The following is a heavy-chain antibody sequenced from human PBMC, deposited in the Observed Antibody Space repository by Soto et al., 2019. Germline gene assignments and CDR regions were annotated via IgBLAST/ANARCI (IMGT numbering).Heavy chain of an antibody. D-gene: IGHD5-18*01. CDR2: ISNNGGST. CDR3: ARAGTMVTAFDI. CDR1: GFTFTTYA. J-gene: IGHJ3*02. Sequence: GGSLRLSCSASGFTFTTYAMHWVRQAPGKGLEYVSAISNNGGSTYYADSVNGRFTISRDNSKNTLYLQMNSLRAEDTAVYYCARAGTMVTAFDIWGQGTMVTVSS. V-gene: IGHV3-64*04.